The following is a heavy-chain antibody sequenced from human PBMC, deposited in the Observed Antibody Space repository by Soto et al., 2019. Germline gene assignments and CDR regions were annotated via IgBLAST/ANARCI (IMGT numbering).Heavy chain of an antibody. D-gene: IGHD2-21*01. V-gene: IGHV4-39*01. CDR2: VYHNGGA. J-gene: IGHJ5*01. CDR1: GVSIHNSHSF. CDR3: GRVVEGATRHTDPDS. Sequence: SETLSLTCTVSGVSIHNSHSFWAWIRQPPGKGLQFIASVYHNGGAHYNSSLKSRVTISVDTANNQVSLRMRSLTAADTAFYYCGRVVEGATRHTDPDSWGQGILVTSPQ.